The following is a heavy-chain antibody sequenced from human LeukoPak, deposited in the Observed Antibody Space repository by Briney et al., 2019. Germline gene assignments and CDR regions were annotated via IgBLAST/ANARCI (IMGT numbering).Heavy chain of an antibody. CDR3: ASLGPDY. CDR1: GFIFSDHW. CDR2: IKKDGSEK. V-gene: IGHV3-7*03. D-gene: IGHD3-10*01. Sequence: GGSLRLSCAASGFIFSDHWMSWVRQAPGKGLEWVANIKKDGSEKYYVDSVKGRFTMSRDNAKNSLYLQMSSLRAEDTAVYYCASLGPDYWGQGTLVTVSS. J-gene: IGHJ4*02.